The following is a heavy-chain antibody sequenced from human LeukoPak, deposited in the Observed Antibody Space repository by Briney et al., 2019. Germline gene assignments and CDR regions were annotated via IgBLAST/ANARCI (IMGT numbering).Heavy chain of an antibody. CDR2: IYYSGST. Sequence: SQTLSLTCTVSGGSISSGGYYWTWIRQHPGKGLEWIGYIYYSGSTYYNPSLKSRVTISVDTSKNQFSLKLSSVTAADTAVYYCARVQYYYGSGSDEAFDIWGQGTMVTVSS. CDR3: ARVQYYYGSGSDEAFDI. V-gene: IGHV4-31*03. D-gene: IGHD3-10*01. CDR1: GGSISSGGYY. J-gene: IGHJ3*02.